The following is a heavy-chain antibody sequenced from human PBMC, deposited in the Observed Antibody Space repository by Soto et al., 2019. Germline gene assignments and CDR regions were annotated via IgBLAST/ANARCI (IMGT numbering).Heavy chain of an antibody. CDR2: IIPIFGTA. CDR3: ARQYSGSYHFDY. V-gene: IGHV1-69*13. J-gene: IGHJ4*02. CDR1: GGTFSSYA. D-gene: IGHD1-26*01. Sequence: EASVKVSCKASGGTFSSYAISWVRQAPGQGLEWMGGIIPIFGTANYAQKFQGRVTITADESTSTAYMELSSLRSEDTAVYYCARQYSGSYHFDYWGQGTLVTVSS.